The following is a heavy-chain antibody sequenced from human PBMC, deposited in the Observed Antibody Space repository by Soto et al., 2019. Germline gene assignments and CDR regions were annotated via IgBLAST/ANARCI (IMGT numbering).Heavy chain of an antibody. D-gene: IGHD2-15*01. V-gene: IGHV3-30*18. CDR1: GFVFTNFW. CDR3: AKESASGGFDY. J-gene: IGHJ4*02. Sequence: GGSLRLSCEASGFVFTNFWMHWVRHVPGKGLEWVAVISYDGSNKYYADSVKGRFTISRDNSKNTLYLQMNSLRAEDTAVYYCAKESASGGFDYWGQGTLVTVSS. CDR2: ISYDGSNK.